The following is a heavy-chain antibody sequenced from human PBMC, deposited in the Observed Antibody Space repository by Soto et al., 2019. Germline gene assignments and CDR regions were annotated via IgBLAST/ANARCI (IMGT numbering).Heavy chain of an antibody. CDR2: IGGSGSST. Sequence: EVQLLESGGGLVQPGGSLRLSCVASGFTFSNYAMSWVRQAPGKGLEWVSAIGGSGSSTYYADSVKGRFTISRDNPKNTLFLQLNNLRAEDTAPYYCAKHLCAAPAAFDYCGQGTLLTVSS. CDR3: AKHLCAAPAAFDY. J-gene: IGHJ4*02. CDR1: GFTFSNYA. D-gene: IGHD6-13*01. V-gene: IGHV3-23*01.